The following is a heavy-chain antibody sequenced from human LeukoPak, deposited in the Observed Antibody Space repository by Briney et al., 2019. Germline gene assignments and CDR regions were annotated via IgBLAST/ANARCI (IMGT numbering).Heavy chain of an antibody. Sequence: GGSLRLSCAASGFTFSSYAMSWVRQAPGKGLEWVSAISGSGGSTYYADSVKGRFTISRDNSKNTLYLQMNNVRAEDTAVYYCARESSSRLGAGYWGQGTLVTVSS. J-gene: IGHJ4*02. D-gene: IGHD2-2*01. CDR2: ISGSGGST. CDR3: ARESSSRLGAGY. V-gene: IGHV3-23*01. CDR1: GFTFSSYA.